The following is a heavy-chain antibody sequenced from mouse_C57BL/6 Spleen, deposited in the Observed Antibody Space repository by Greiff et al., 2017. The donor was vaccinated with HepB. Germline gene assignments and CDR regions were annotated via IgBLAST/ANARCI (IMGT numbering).Heavy chain of an antibody. V-gene: IGHV1-69*01. CDR3: ARYYDGDSFYAMDY. CDR2: IDPSDSYT. Sequence: QVQLQQPGAELVMPGASVKLSCKASGYTFTSYWMHWVKQRPGQGLEWIGEIDPSDSYTTYNQKFKGKSTLTVDKSSSTAYMQLSSLTSEDSAVYYCARYYDGDSFYAMDYWGQGTSVTVSS. D-gene: IGHD1-1*01. CDR1: GYTFTSYW. J-gene: IGHJ4*01.